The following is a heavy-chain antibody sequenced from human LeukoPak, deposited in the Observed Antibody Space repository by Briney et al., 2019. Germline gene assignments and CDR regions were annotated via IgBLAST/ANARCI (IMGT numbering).Heavy chain of an antibody. V-gene: IGHV4-34*01. CDR2: INHSGST. CDR3: ASTGGSGYYFGY. J-gene: IGHJ4*02. Sequence: RPSETLSLTCAVYGGSFSGYYWSWIRQPPGKGLEWIGEINHSGSTNYNPSLKGRVTISVDTSKNQFSLKLSSVTAADTAVYYCASTGGSGYYFGYWGQGTLVTVSS. D-gene: IGHD3-22*01. CDR1: GGSFSGYY.